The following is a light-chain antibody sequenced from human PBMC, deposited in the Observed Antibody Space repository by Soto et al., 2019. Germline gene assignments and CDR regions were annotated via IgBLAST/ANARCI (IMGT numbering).Light chain of an antibody. J-gene: IGLJ3*02. CDR2: EVS. CDR1: SSDVGGYNY. Sequence: QSVLTQPASVSGSLGQSITISCTGTSSDVGGYNYVSWYQQHPGKAPKLMIYEVSNRPSGVSNRFSGSKSGNTASLTISGLQAEDEADYSCSSYTSSSTLVFGGGTKVTVL. V-gene: IGLV2-14*01. CDR3: SSYTSSSTLV.